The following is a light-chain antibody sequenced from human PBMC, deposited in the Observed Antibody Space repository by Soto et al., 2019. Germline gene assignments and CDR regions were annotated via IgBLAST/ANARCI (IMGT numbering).Light chain of an antibody. CDR1: QSVSSH. CDR2: DAS. J-gene: IGKJ5*01. Sequence: EIVLTQSPATLSLSPGERATVSCRASQSVSSHLAWYQQKRGQAPRLLIYDASSRATGIPARFSGSGSGTDFTLTISCLEPEDFAVYYCQQRGNWPLTFGQGTRLEIK. V-gene: IGKV3-11*01. CDR3: QQRGNWPLT.